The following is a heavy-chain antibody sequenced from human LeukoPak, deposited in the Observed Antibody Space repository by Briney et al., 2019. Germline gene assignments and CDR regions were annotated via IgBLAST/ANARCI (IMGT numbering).Heavy chain of an antibody. V-gene: IGHV1-69*04. CDR2: IIPILGIA. J-gene: IGHJ6*02. Sequence: SVKVSCKASGGTFSSYAISWVRQAPGQGLEWMGRIIPILGIANYARKFQGRVTITADKSTSTAYMELSSLRSEDTAVYYCASRGYCSSTSCPRADFYYYGMDVWGQGTTVTVSS. CDR1: GGTFSSYA. D-gene: IGHD2-2*01. CDR3: ASRGYCSSTSCPRADFYYYGMDV.